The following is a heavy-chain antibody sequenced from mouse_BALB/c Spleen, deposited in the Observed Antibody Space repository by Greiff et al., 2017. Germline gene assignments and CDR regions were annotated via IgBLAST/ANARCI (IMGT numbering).Heavy chain of an antibody. CDR1: GYAFSSYW. V-gene: IGHV1-80*01. J-gene: IGHJ4*01. D-gene: IGHD1-1*01. CDR3: AGTTVVASMDY. Sequence: VHLVESGAELVRPGSSVKISCKASGYAFSSYWMNWVKQRPGQGLEWIGQIYPGDGDTNYNGKFKGKATLTADKSSSTAYMQLSSLTSEDSAVYFCAGTTVVASMDYWGQGTSVTVSS. CDR2: IYPGDGDT.